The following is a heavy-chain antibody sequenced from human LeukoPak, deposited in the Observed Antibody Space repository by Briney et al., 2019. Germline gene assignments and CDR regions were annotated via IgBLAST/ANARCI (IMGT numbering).Heavy chain of an antibody. J-gene: IGHJ5*02. CDR1: GDSVSSNSAA. CDR3: ARFNYYGSGAPYRGFDP. CDR2: TYYRSKWYN. D-gene: IGHD3-10*01. V-gene: IGHV6-1*01. Sequence: SQTLSLTCAVSGDSVSSNSAAWNWIRQSPSRGLEWLGRTYYRSKWYNDYAVSVKSRITINPDTYKNQFSLQLNSVTPEDTAVYYCARFNYYGSGAPYRGFDPWGQGTLVTVSS.